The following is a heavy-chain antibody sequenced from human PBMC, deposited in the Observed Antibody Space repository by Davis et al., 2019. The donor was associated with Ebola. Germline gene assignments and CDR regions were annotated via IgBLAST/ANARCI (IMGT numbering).Heavy chain of an antibody. V-gene: IGHV3-7*01. Sequence: GESLKISCAASGFTFSSYAMHWVRQAPGKGLEWVANIKQDGSEKYYVDSVKGRFTISRDNAKNSLYLQMNSLRAEDTAVYYCARGWMERWGQGTLVIVSS. D-gene: IGHD5-12*01. CDR1: GFTFSSYA. CDR2: IKQDGSEK. J-gene: IGHJ4*02. CDR3: ARGWMER.